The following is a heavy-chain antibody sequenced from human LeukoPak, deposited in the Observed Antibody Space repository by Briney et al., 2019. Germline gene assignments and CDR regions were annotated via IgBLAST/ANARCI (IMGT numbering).Heavy chain of an antibody. J-gene: IGHJ4*02. CDR2: ISDSGGGT. Sequence: PGGSLRLSCAASGFTFSNFAMGWVRQAPGKGLQWVSAISDSGGGTFYADSVKGRFTISRDNSKNTLYLQMNSLRAEDTAVYYCAKVGVGWVAFEYWGQGTLVTVSS. D-gene: IGHD3-16*01. CDR1: GFTFSNFA. V-gene: IGHV3-23*01. CDR3: AKVGVGWVAFEY.